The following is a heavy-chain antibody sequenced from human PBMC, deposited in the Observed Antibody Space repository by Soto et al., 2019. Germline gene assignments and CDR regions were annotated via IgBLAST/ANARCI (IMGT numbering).Heavy chain of an antibody. CDR2: IYYSGST. CDR1: GGSISSYY. V-gene: IGHV4-59*01. Sequence: SETLSLTCTVSGGSISSYYWSWIRQPPGKGLEWIGYIYYSGSTNYNPSLKSRVTISVDTSKNQFSLKLSSVTAADTAVYYCARDREVGATTYYGMDVWGQGTTVTVSS. CDR3: ARDREVGATTYYGMDV. D-gene: IGHD1-26*01. J-gene: IGHJ6*02.